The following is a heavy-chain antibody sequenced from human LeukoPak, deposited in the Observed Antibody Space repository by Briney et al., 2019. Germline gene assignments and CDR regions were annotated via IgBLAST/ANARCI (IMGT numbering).Heavy chain of an antibody. D-gene: IGHD2-2*01. V-gene: IGHV3-30*04. Sequence: GGSLRLSCAASRFTFSSYAMHWVRQAPGKGLEWMAVISYDGTHKFYADSVKGRFTISRDNSKNTLYLQMNSLRAEDTAMYYCARPRVGPVSSAEDYWGQGTLVTVSS. CDR1: RFTFSSYA. CDR2: ISYDGTHK. J-gene: IGHJ4*02. CDR3: ARPRVGPVSSAEDY.